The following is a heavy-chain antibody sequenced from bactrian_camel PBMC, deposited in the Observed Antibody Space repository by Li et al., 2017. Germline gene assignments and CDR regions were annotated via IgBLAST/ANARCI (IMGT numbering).Heavy chain of an antibody. CDR2: MLTTGRRI. J-gene: IGHJ4*01. CDR3: AADRLWCHRENYEPSLRTYQYEH. CDR1: EQTYMQDC. D-gene: IGHD7*01. V-gene: IGHV3-3*01. Sequence: QVQLVESGGGSVRAGGSLRLSCTASEQTYMQDCMGWFRQVPGKEREGVALMLTTGRRIDYGDSVKGRFAISLDSAKNTLYLQMSGLRPEDTGMYYCAADRLWCHRENYEPSLRTYQYEHRGQGTQVTVS.